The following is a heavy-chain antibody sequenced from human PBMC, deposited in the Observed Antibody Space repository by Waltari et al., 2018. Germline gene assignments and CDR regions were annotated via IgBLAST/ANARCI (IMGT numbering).Heavy chain of an antibody. D-gene: IGHD3-3*01. CDR1: GGSISSSSYY. CDR3: ARHYYDFWSGYYRKNWFDP. CDR2: IYYSGST. V-gene: IGHV4-39*01. Sequence: QLQLQESGPGLVKPSETLSLTCTVSGGSISSSSYYWGWIRQPLPWGLEWIGSIYYSGSTYYNPSLKSRVTISVDTSKNQFSLKLSSVTAADTAVYYCARHYYDFWSGYYRKNWFDPWGQGTLVTVSS. J-gene: IGHJ5*02.